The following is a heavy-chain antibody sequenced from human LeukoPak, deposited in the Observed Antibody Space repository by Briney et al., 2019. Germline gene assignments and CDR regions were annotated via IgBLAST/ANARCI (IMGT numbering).Heavy chain of an antibody. CDR2: ISFDGSNK. CDR1: GFIFSKYG. J-gene: IGHJ1*01. D-gene: IGHD6-13*01. V-gene: IGHV3-30*18. Sequence: GGSLRLSCAASGFIFSKYGMHWVRQSPGKGLEWVAVISFDGSNKYYADSVKGRFTISRDNSKNTLYLQMNSLRTEDTAVYYCAKNWNEGYSSNWLGLAEYFQHWGQGTLVTVSS. CDR3: AKNWNEGYSSNWLGLAEYFQH.